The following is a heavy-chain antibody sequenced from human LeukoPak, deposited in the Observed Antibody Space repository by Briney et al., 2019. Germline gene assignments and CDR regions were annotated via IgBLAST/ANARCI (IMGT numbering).Heavy chain of an antibody. CDR3: ARGSFLVVVPAATWFDP. V-gene: IGHV4-59*12. Sequence: SETLSLTCTVSGGSISSYYWSWIRQPPGKGLECIGYIYYSGSTNYNPSLKSRVTISVDTSKNQFSLKLSSVTAADTAVYYCARGSFLVVVPAATWFDPWGQGTLVTVSS. J-gene: IGHJ5*02. CDR1: GGSISSYY. CDR2: IYYSGST. D-gene: IGHD2-2*01.